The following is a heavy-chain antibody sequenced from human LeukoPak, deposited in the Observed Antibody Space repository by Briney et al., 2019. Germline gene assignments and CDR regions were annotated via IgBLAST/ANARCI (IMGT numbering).Heavy chain of an antibody. J-gene: IGHJ2*01. V-gene: IGHV3-21*01. Sequence: GGSLRLSCAASGFTFSSYSMNWVRQAPGKGLEWVSSISSSSSYIYYADSVKGRFTISRDNAKNSLYLQMNSLRAEDTAVYYCARDHSPHYYDSSGYFDLWGRGTLVTVSS. CDR1: GFTFSSYS. D-gene: IGHD3-22*01. CDR3: ARDHSPHYYDSSGYFDL. CDR2: ISSSSSYI.